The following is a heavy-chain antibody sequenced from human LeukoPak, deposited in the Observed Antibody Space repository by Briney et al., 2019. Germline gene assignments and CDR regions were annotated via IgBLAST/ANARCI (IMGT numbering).Heavy chain of an antibody. CDR1: GFTFSSYA. J-gene: IGHJ4*02. V-gene: IGHV3-30*09. D-gene: IGHD2-2*01. CDR2: IANDGKDK. Sequence: GGSLRLSCAGSGFTFSSYAVHWVRQAPGKGLDWVPVIANDGKDKKYAESVKGRFAISRDNSRNTVYLQMNSLRTEDTAVYYCAKDSAMTSAAYYFDFWGQGTLVTVSS. CDR3: AKDSAMTSAAYYFDF.